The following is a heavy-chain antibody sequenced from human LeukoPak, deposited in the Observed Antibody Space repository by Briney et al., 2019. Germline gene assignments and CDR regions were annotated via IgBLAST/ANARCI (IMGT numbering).Heavy chain of an antibody. CDR1: GGTFISYA. V-gene: IGHV1-69*05. Sequence: SVKVSCKASGGTFISYAISWVRQAPGQGLEWMGGIIPIFGTANYAQKFQGRVTITTDESTSTAYMELSSLRSEDTAVYYCARVEEEYSSFNWFDPWGQGTLVTVSS. CDR3: ARVEEEYSSFNWFDP. CDR2: IIPIFGTA. D-gene: IGHD6-6*01. J-gene: IGHJ5*02.